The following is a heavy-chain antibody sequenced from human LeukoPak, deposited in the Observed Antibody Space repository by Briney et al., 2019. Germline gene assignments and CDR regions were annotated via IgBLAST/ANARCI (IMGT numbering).Heavy chain of an antibody. CDR1: GYTFTSYG. CDR3: ARDAVRDSSGYPLDY. CDR2: ISAYSDNT. Sequence: ASVKVSCKASGYTFTSYGISWVRQAPGQGLEWMGWISAYSDNTKYAQKFQGGVTMTTDTSTRTVYMELRSLRSDDTAVYYCARDAVRDSSGYPLDYWGQGTLVTVSS. V-gene: IGHV1-18*01. J-gene: IGHJ4*02. D-gene: IGHD3-22*01.